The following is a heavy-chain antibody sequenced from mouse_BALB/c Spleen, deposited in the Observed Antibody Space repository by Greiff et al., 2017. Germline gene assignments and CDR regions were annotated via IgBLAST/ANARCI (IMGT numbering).Heavy chain of an antibody. J-gene: IGHJ4*01. CDR1: GYTFTSYY. Sequence: QVQLQQPGAELVKPGASVKLSCKASGYTFTSYYMYWVKQRPGQGLEWIGGINPSNGGTNFNEKFKSKATLTVDKSSTTAYMQLSSLTSEDSAVYYCTRSPLYGLYAMDYWGQGTSVTVSS. CDR3: TRSPLYGLYAMDY. V-gene: IGHV1S81*02. CDR2: INPSNGGT. D-gene: IGHD1-1*02.